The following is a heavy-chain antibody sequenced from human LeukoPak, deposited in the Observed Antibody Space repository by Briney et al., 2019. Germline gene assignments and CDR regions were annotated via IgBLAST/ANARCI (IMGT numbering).Heavy chain of an antibody. CDR2: IYVSGSA. J-gene: IGHJ4*02. CDR3: ARHQTWIQRIFDY. V-gene: IGHV4-61*09. Sequence: PSQTLSLTCTVSGGSISSGSFYWSWIRQPAGKGLEWIGHIYVSGSANSNPSLKSRVTISMDTSKNQFSLNLSSVTAADTAVYYCARHQTWIQRIFDYWGQGTLVTVSS. D-gene: IGHD5-18*01. CDR1: GGSISSGSFY.